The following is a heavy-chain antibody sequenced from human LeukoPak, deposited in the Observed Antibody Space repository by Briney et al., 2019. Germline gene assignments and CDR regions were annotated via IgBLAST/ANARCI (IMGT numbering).Heavy chain of an antibody. CDR1: GFTFSNYG. CDR3: TRRAARAVFDY. Sequence: GGSLRLSCAASGFTFSNYGMHRVRQAPGKGLEWVAVIWYDGSNKDYADSVKGRFTISRDNSKNTLYLQMNSLRAEDTAVYYCTRRAARAVFDYWGQGTLVTVSS. D-gene: IGHD6-6*01. V-gene: IGHV3-33*01. J-gene: IGHJ4*02. CDR2: IWYDGSNK.